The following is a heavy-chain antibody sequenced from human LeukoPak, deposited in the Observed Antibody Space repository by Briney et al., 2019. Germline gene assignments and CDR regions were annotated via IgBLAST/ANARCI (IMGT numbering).Heavy chain of an antibody. D-gene: IGHD1-1*01. CDR2: ISRSTYVR. CDR1: GFTFSTYA. CDR3: ARSYDNTWPLGY. Sequence: GSLRLSCVASGFTFSTYAMNWVRPAPGKGLEWISYISRSTYVRYYADSVRGRFTVSRDNARNSLHLQMNSLRVEDTAVYYCARSYDNTWPLGYWGQGALVTVSS. V-gene: IGHV3-48*01. J-gene: IGHJ4*02.